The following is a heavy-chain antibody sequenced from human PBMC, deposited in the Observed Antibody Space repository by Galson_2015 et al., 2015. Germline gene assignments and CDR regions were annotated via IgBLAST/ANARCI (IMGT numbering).Heavy chain of an antibody. V-gene: IGHV3-23*01. CDR3: AKRPGAGLYAFEI. CDR1: GFTFGSCG. CDR2: ISGRGDAT. Sequence: SLRLSCAASGFTFGSCGMSWVRQAPGKGLEWVSTISGRGDATYYADSVKGRFTISRDNSRNALYLQMNPLRADDTAVYYCAKRPGAGLYAFEIWGQGTMVTVSS. J-gene: IGHJ3*02. D-gene: IGHD2-8*02.